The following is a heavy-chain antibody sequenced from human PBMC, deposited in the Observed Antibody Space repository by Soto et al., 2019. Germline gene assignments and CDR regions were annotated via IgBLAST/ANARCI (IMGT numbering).Heavy chain of an antibody. CDR2: ITNSGNPI. CDR3: ARDLVRGVHEYYYGLQV. J-gene: IGHJ6*02. Sequence: GGSLRLSCAASGFSFSDYYMYWIRQAPGKGLEWVSYITNSGNPIYSADSVKGRSTISRDNAKNSLYLHMSSLRAEDTAVYYCARDLVRGVHEYYYGLQVWGQGTTVTVSS. D-gene: IGHD3-10*01. V-gene: IGHV3-11*01. CDR1: GFSFSDYY.